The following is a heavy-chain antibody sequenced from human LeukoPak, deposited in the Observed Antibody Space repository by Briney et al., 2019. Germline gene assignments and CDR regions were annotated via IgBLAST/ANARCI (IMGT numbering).Heavy chain of an antibody. D-gene: IGHD1-1*01. CDR3: AKRGYNWNDVGFYGMDV. Sequence: PGGSLRLSCAASGFTFSSHGMHWVRQAPGKGLEWVAFIRYDGSNKYQADSVKGRFTISRDNSKNTLYLQMNSLRTEDTAVYFCAKRGYNWNDVGFYGMDVWGRGTTVTVSS. J-gene: IGHJ6*02. CDR1: GFTFSSHG. V-gene: IGHV3-30*02. CDR2: IRYDGSNK.